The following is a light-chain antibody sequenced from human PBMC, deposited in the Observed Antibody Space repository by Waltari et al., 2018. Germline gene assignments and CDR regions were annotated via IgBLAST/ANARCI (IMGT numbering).Light chain of an antibody. V-gene: IGKV2-29*02. CDR2: EVS. J-gene: IGKJ4*01. CDR3: MQGKDLPLT. CDR1: QSTLHHDGKTY. Sequence: DIVMTQTPLPLSVIPGHPASISCKSSQSTLHHDGKTYSYWYLQRPGQSPQLLIYEVSRRFSGVPDRFSGSGSGTDFTLKISRVEADDVGVYFCMQGKDLPLTFGGGTKVDI.